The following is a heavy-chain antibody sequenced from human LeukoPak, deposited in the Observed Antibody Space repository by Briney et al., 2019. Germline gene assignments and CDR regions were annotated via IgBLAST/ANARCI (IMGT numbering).Heavy chain of an antibody. Sequence: LSGGSLRLSCAASGFTTSDNYITWVRQAPGKGLQWVSVIYSGGRTNYAASVKGRFSMSRDKSNGTVYLQLNSLRTEDTAVYYCAKKGYSNGWRDSYYFDCWGQGTLVTVSS. CDR2: IYSGGRT. D-gene: IGHD6-19*01. V-gene: IGHV3-66*01. J-gene: IGHJ4*02. CDR1: GFTTSDNY. CDR3: AKKGYSNGWRDSYYFDC.